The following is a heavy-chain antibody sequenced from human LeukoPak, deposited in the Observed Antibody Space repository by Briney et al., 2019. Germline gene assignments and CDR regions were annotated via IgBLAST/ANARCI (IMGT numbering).Heavy chain of an antibody. CDR3: ARHVGGSGSHDAFDI. CDR2: IYTSGST. CDR1: GGSISSGSYY. J-gene: IGHJ3*02. V-gene: IGHV4-61*02. D-gene: IGHD3-10*01. Sequence: SETLSLTCTVSGGSISSGSYYWSWIRQPAGKGLEWIGRIYTSGSTNYNPSLKSRVTISVDTSKNQFSLKLSAVTAADTAVYYCARHVGGSGSHDAFDIWGQGTMVTVSS.